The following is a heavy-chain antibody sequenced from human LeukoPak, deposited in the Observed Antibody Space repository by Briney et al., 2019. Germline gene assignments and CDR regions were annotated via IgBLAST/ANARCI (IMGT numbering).Heavy chain of an antibody. CDR1: GFTFSSYG. CDR2: ISYDGSNK. J-gene: IGHJ4*02. V-gene: IGHV3-30*18. D-gene: IGHD6-19*01. CDR3: AKPHVVLAVAPHFDY. Sequence: PGRSLRLSCAASGFTFSSYGMHWVRQAPGKGLEWVAVISYDGSNKYYADSVKGRFTISRDNSKNTLYLQMNSLRAEDTAVYYCAKPHVVLAVAPHFDYWGQGTLVTVSS.